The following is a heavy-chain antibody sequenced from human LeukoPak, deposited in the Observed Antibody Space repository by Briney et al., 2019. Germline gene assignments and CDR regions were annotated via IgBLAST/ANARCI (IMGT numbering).Heavy chain of an antibody. D-gene: IGHD3-22*01. CDR3: ARLSYYDSSGLSY. CDR2: IYYSGST. CDR1: GGSISSSSYY. V-gene: IGHV4-39*01. J-gene: IGHJ4*02. Sequence: SETLSLTCTVSGGSISSSSYYWGWIRQPPGKGLEWIGSIYYSGSTYYNPSLKSRVTISVDTSKNQFSLKLSSVTAADTAVYYCARLSYYDSSGLSYWGQGTLVTVSS.